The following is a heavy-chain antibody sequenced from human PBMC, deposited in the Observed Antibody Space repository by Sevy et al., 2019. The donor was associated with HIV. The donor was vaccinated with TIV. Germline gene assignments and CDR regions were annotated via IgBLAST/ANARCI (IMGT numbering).Heavy chain of an antibody. CDR1: GDTFTNNY. V-gene: IGHV1-46*01. CDR3: VRADPDQHFDS. J-gene: IGHJ4*02. Sequence: ASVKVSCKASGDTFTNNYIHWVRQAPGQGLEWMGMADPSAGNTTYAQKFQGRVTMTRVTSTSILYMELSSLRSEDTAVYYCVRADPDQHFDSWGQGTLVTVSS. CDR2: ADPSAGNT.